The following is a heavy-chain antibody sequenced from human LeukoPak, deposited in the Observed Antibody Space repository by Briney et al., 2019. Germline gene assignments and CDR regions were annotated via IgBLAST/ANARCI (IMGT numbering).Heavy chain of an antibody. V-gene: IGHV3-23*01. CDR1: GFTFSDYY. Sequence: GGSLRLSCAASGFTFSDYYMSWIRQAPGKGLEWVSAISGSGGSTYYADSVKGRFTISRDNSKNTLYLQMNSLRAEDTAVYYCAKDRARYDSALNYWGQGTLVTVSS. CDR2: ISGSGGST. J-gene: IGHJ4*02. CDR3: AKDRARYDSALNY. D-gene: IGHD3-22*01.